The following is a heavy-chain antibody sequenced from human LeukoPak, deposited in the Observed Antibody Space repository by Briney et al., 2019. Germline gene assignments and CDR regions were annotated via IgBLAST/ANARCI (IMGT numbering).Heavy chain of an antibody. D-gene: IGHD4-17*01. V-gene: IGHV3-21*01. CDR2: ITFSSSHI. CDR3: TRGSYGDYEY. Sequence: GGSLRLSCAASGFTFSGYVMTWVRQAPGKGLECVSSITFSSSHIYYADSVKGRFTISRDNAQNSLYLQMNSLRAEDTAVYYCTRGSYGDYEYWGQGTLVTVSS. CDR1: GFTFSGYV. J-gene: IGHJ4*02.